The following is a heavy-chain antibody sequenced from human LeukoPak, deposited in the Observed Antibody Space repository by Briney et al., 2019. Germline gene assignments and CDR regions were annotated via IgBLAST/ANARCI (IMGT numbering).Heavy chain of an antibody. CDR2: INWNGGST. Sequence: PGGSLRLSCAASGFTFDDYGMSWVRQAPGKGLEWVSGINWNGGSTGYADSVKGRFTISRDNAKNSLYLQTNSLRAEDTALYYCAREGAYYYDSSGSEGAFDIWGQGTMVTVSS. D-gene: IGHD3-22*01. CDR3: AREGAYYYDSSGSEGAFDI. V-gene: IGHV3-20*04. J-gene: IGHJ3*02. CDR1: GFTFDDYG.